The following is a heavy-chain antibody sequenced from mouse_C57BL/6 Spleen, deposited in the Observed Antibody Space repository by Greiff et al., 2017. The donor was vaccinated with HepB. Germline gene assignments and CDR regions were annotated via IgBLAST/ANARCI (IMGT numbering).Heavy chain of an antibody. D-gene: IGHD2-5*01. J-gene: IGHJ2*01. CDR2: INYDGSST. CDR3: ARASYSNRYFDY. CDR1: GFTFSDYY. Sequence: EVQLVESEGGLVQPGSSMKLSCTASGFTFSDYYMAWVRQVPEKGLEWVANINYDGSSTYYLDSLKSRFIISRDNAKNILYLQMSSLKSEDTATYYCARASYSNRYFDYWGQGTTLTVSS. V-gene: IGHV5-16*01.